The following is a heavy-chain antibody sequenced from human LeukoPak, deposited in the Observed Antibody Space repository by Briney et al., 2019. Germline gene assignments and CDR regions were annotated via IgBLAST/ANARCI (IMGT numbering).Heavy chain of an antibody. J-gene: IGHJ4*02. CDR3: ARSNGAISAAEDY. CDR2: IHYSGTT. V-gene: IGHV4-59*01. Sequence: PSETLSLTCTVSGGSINNYYWSWIPQPPGKGLEWIGYIHYSGTTNYNPSLKSRLTMSVDTSKNQFSLKLSSVTAADTAVYYCARSNGAISAAEDYWGQGTLVTVSS. D-gene: IGHD6-13*01. CDR1: GGSINNYY.